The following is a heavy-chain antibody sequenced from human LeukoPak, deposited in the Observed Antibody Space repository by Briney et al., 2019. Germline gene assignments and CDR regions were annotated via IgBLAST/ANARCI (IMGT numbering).Heavy chain of an antibody. CDR2: ISYDGSNK. Sequence: PGRSLRLSCAASGFTFSSYAMHWVRQAPGKGLEWVAVISYDGSNKYYADSVKGRFTISRDNSKNTLYLQMNSLRAEDTAVYYCAREDIVVVPAAYYGVWGQGTLVTVSS. CDR1: GFTFSSYA. V-gene: IGHV3-30-3*01. J-gene: IGHJ4*02. D-gene: IGHD2-2*01. CDR3: AREDIVVVPAAYYGV.